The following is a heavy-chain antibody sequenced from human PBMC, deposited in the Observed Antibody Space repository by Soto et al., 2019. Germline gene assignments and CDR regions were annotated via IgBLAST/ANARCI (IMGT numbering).Heavy chain of an antibody. CDR3: ARDSQRANPSYFDS. D-gene: IGHD1-26*01. CDR1: GDSVSGNNAA. Sequence: SQTLSLTCAISGDSVSGNNAAWNWIRQSPSRGLEWLGRRYFRSNWYADYAGSLRGRININPDTSKNQFSLQLSSVSPEDTAVYYCARDSQRANPSYFDSWGQGILVTVSS. V-gene: IGHV6-1*01. J-gene: IGHJ4*02. CDR2: RYFRSNWYA.